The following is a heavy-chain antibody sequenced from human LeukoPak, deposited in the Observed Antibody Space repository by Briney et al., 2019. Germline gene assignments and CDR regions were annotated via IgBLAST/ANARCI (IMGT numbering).Heavy chain of an antibody. Sequence: ASVKVSFKASGYTFTGYYMHWVRQAPGQGLEWMGWINPNSGGTNYAQKFQGRVTMTRDTSISTAYMELSRLRSDDTAVYYCARDSHRGYAFDIWGQGTMVTVSS. D-gene: IGHD1-1*01. J-gene: IGHJ3*02. CDR3: ARDSHRGYAFDI. CDR2: INPNSGGT. V-gene: IGHV1-2*02. CDR1: GYTFTGYY.